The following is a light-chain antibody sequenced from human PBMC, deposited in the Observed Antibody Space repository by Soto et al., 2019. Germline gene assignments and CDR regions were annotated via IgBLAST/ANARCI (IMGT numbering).Light chain of an antibody. V-gene: IGLV2-14*01. Sequence: ALTQPASVSGSPGQSITISCTGTSSDVGGYNYVSWYQQHPGKAPKLMIYEVTNRPSGVSNRFSGSKSGNTASLTISGLQAEDEADYYCSPYTSRSTLVFGTGTKVTVL. CDR1: SSDVGGYNY. CDR3: SPYTSRSTLV. J-gene: IGLJ1*01. CDR2: EVT.